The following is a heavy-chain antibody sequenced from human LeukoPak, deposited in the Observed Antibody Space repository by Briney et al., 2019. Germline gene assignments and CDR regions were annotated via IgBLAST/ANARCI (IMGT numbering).Heavy chain of an antibody. CDR2: ISSSSSYI. D-gene: IGHD4-11*01. CDR3: ARESGSRLQYPWFDP. J-gene: IGHJ5*02. Sequence: PGGSLRLSRAASGFTFSSYSMNWVRQAPGKGLEWVSSISSSSSYIYYADSVKGRFTISRDNAKNSLYLQMNSLRAEDTAVYYCARESGSRLQYPWFDPWGQGTLVTVSS. V-gene: IGHV3-21*01. CDR1: GFTFSSYS.